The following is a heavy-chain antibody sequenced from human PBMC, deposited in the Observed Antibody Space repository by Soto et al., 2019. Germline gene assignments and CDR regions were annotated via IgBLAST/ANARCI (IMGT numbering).Heavy chain of an antibody. CDR1: GCTFSIYA. V-gene: IGHV1-69*13. Sequence: SVKVSCKASGCTFSIYAISWVRQAPGQGLEWMGGIIPIFGTANYAQKFQGRVTITADESTSTAYMELSSLRSEDTAVYYCASHGRLYSSSWYYYFENWGQGTLVTVSS. CDR3: ASHGRLYSSSWYYYFEN. CDR2: IIPIFGTA. D-gene: IGHD6-13*01. J-gene: IGHJ4*02.